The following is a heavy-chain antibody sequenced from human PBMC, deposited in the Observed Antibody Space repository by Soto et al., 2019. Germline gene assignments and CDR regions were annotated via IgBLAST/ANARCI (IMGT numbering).Heavy chain of an antibody. J-gene: IGHJ4*02. D-gene: IGHD2-21*01. CDR1: GGSVSSGSYY. V-gene: IGHV4-61*01. CDR2: IYYSGST. Sequence: ETLSLTCTVSGGSVSSGSYYWSWIRQPPGKGLEWIGYIYYSGSTNYNPSLKSRVTISVDTSKNQFSLKLSSVTAADTAVYYCARGSVVVIATTFDYWGQGTLVTVSS. CDR3: ARGSVVVIATTFDY.